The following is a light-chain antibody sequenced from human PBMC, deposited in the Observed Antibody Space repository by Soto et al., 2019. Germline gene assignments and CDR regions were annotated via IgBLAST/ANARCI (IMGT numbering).Light chain of an antibody. CDR2: EVS. CDR3: SSYTTIKTVV. Sequence: QSALTQPASVSGSPGQSITISCTGTSSDVGIYKYVSWFQHHPGKAPKLIIFEVSNRPSGISHRFSGFKSANTAYLTISGVQAEDEDDYHCSSYTTIKTVVFGGGTKLTVL. CDR1: SSDVGIYKY. V-gene: IGLV2-14*01. J-gene: IGLJ2*01.